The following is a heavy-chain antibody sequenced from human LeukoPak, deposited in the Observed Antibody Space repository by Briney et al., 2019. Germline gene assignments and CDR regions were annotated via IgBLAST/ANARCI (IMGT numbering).Heavy chain of an antibody. Sequence: SVKVSCKASGGNFSTYAISWVRQAPGQGLEWMGRTIPFLGLASSAQKFQGRVTITADESTSTAYMELSSLRSEDTAVYYCASQIVVNAFDIWGQGTMVTVSS. CDR3: ASQIVVNAFDI. J-gene: IGHJ3*02. CDR2: TIPFLGLA. CDR1: GGNFSTYA. V-gene: IGHV1-69*04. D-gene: IGHD3-22*01.